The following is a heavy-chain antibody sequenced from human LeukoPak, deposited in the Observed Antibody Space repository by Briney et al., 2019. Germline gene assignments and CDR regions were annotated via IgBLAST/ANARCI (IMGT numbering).Heavy chain of an antibody. CDR3: ARDPYSSSWSYGMDV. CDR1: GFTFNNYW. Sequence: GGSLRLSCTASGFTFNNYWMSWVRQTPEKGLEWVANIKQDGSETVYVDSVKGRFTISRDNAQTSLYLQMSSLRAEDTAVYYCARDPYSSSWSYGMDVWGQGTTVTVSS. CDR2: IKQDGSET. D-gene: IGHD6-13*01. V-gene: IGHV3-7*05. J-gene: IGHJ6*02.